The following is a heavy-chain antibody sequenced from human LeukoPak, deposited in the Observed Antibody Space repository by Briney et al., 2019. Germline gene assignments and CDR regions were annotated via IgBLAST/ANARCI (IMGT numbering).Heavy chain of an antibody. V-gene: IGHV3-23*01. J-gene: IGHJ4*02. CDR3: ANEIRPNDY. Sequence: GGSLRLSCTASAFAFSNHAMSWVRQALGKGLEWVSSISISGGTTYYADSVKGRFTISRENSKSTLYLQMNNLRADDTAVYYCANEIRPNDYWGQGTLVTVSS. CDR1: AFAFSNHA. D-gene: IGHD4-17*01. CDR2: ISISGGTT.